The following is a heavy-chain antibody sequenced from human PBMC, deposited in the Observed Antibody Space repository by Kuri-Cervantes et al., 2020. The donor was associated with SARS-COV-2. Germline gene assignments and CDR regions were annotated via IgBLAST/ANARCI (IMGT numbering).Heavy chain of an antibody. D-gene: IGHD1-26*01. CDR3: AVIQNSGSYSTRSSYFDY. CDR2: IYSGGST. Sequence: GESLKISCAASGFTVSSNYMSWVRQAPGKGLEWVSVIYSGGSTYYADSVKGRFTISRDNAKNSLYLQMNSLRAEDTAVYYCAVIQNSGSYSTRSSYFDYWGQGTLVTVSS. CDR1: GFTVSSNY. V-gene: IGHV3-53*01. J-gene: IGHJ4*02.